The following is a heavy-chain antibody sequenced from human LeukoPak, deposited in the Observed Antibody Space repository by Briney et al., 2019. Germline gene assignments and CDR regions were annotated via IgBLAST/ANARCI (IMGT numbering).Heavy chain of an antibody. Sequence: KTGESLKISCKGSGYSFTNYWIGWVRQMPGKGLEWMGIIYPGDSDTRYSPSFQGQVTISADKSINTAYLRWSSLKASDTAMYYCATSESQTRFDYWGQGTLVTISS. V-gene: IGHV5-51*01. CDR1: GYSFTNYW. CDR3: ATSESQTRFDY. D-gene: IGHD1/OR15-1a*01. J-gene: IGHJ4*02. CDR2: IYPGDSDT.